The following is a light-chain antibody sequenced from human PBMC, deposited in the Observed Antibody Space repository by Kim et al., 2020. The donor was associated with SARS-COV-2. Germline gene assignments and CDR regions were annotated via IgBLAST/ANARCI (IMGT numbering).Light chain of an antibody. Sequence: TVTISCTGSNSNIGAGYDVNWYQQLPGTAPKLLIYGNTNRPSGVPDRFSGSKSGTSAALAITGLQADDEADYYCHSYDSGLSGGAFGGGTQLTVL. V-gene: IGLV1-40*01. CDR1: NSNIGAGYD. CDR3: HSYDSGLSGGA. J-gene: IGLJ2*01. CDR2: GNT.